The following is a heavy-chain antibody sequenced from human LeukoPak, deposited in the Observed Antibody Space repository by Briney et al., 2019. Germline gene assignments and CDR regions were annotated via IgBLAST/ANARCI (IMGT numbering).Heavy chain of an antibody. CDR1: GFTFSSYW. CDR2: ISGSGGST. Sequence: GGSLRLSCAASGFTFSSYWMHWVRQIPGKGLEWVSAISGSGGSTYYADSVKGRFTISRDNSKNTLYLQMNSLRAEDTAVYYCTNTGHYYDSSGYYYGHFDYWGQGTLVTVSS. V-gene: IGHV3-23*01. D-gene: IGHD3-22*01. J-gene: IGHJ4*02. CDR3: TNTGHYYDSSGYYYGHFDY.